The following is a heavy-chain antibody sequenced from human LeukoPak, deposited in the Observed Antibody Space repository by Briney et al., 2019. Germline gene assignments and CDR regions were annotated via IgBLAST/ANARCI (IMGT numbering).Heavy chain of an antibody. J-gene: IGHJ6*03. CDR1: GFTFSSYG. D-gene: IGHD3-22*01. V-gene: IGHV3-30*02. CDR2: IHYDGSNK. CDR3: ASFPTRTDSSGQSFYYSYYMDI. Sequence: QSGGSLRLSCAASGFTFSSYGMHWVRQAPGKGLEWVAFIHYDGSNKYYADSVKGRFTISRDNSKNTLYLQMNSLRAEDTAVYYCASFPTRTDSSGQSFYYSYYMDIWGKGTTVTISS.